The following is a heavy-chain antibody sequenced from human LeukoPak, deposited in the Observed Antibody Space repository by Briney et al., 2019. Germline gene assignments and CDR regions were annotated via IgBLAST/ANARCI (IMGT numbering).Heavy chain of an antibody. CDR2: IKQDGSEK. CDR1: GHIFSNNW. Sequence: GGTLRLLCRAPGHIFSNNWMSWVRQAPGRGLEWLATIKQDGSEKSYVDSVKHRFTIRGHNAKKSLYLEVKSQRGDDTAVYHCARGGGDYWGQGTLVTVCS. D-gene: IGHD3-10*01. CDR3: ARGGGDY. V-gene: IGHV3-7*01. J-gene: IGHJ4*02.